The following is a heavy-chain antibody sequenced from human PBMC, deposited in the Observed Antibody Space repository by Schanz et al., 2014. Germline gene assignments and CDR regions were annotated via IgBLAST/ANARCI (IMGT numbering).Heavy chain of an antibody. D-gene: IGHD3-10*01. CDR3: TKERAFAR. CDR2: MNSKTGNT. CDR1: GYTFTSYD. V-gene: IGHV1-8*01. J-gene: IGHJ4*02. Sequence: QVQLVQSGAEAKKSGASVKVSCKASGYTFTSYDINWVRQATGQGLEWMGWMNSKTGNTGYAQRFQGRITMTRNTSITTAYLELSSLRSGDTAVYYCTKERAFARWGQGTLVTVSS.